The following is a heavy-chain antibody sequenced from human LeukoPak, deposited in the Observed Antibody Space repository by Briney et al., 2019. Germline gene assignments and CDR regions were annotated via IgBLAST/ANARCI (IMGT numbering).Heavy chain of an antibody. D-gene: IGHD6-13*01. CDR3: ARRRYSSSWYYFDY. CDR1: GYSFTSYW. V-gene: IGHV5-10-1*01. CDR2: IDPSDSYT. J-gene: IGHJ4*02. Sequence: GESLRISCKGSGYSFTSYWISWVRQMPRKGLEWMGRIDPSDSYTNYSPSSQGHVTISADKSISTAYLQWSSLKASDTAMYYCARRRYSSSWYYFDYWGQGTLVTVSS.